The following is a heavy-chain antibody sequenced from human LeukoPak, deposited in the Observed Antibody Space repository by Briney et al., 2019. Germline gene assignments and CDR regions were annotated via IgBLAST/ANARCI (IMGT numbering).Heavy chain of an antibody. D-gene: IGHD3-22*01. V-gene: IGHV1-69*01. CDR3: ARGLGRITMLVVVPNGWAFDI. CDR1: GGTFSTYD. Sequence: ASVKVSCKPSGGTFSTYDISWVRQAPGQGLEWMGGIISTFGTANYAQKFQSRVTITADESTSTAYMELSSLRSEDTAVYYCARGLGRITMLVVVPNGWAFDIWGQGTMVIVSS. J-gene: IGHJ3*02. CDR2: IISTFGTA.